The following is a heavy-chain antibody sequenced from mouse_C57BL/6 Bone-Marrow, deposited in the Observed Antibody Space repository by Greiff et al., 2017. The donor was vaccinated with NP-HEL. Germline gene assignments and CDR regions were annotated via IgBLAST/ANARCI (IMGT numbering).Heavy chain of an antibody. V-gene: IGHV1-54*01. CDR1: GYAFTNYL. CDR2: INPGSGGT. J-gene: IGHJ4*01. CDR3: ATDGPYMDS. Sequence: VQLQQSGAELVRPGTSVKVSCKASGYAFTNYLIEWVKQRPGQGLEWIGVINPGSGGTTYNEKSKGKATLTADKSSSTAYMQLSSLTSEDSAVYFCATDGPYMDSWGQGTSVTVSS. D-gene: IGHD2-3*01.